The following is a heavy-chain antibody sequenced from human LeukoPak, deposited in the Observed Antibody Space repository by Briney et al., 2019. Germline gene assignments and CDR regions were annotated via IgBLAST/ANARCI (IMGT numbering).Heavy chain of an antibody. D-gene: IGHD1/OR15-1a*01. CDR3: VRGLSARTSKKNTEFFQY. Sequence: GESLKISCQGSGYTFSTYWLAWVRQMPGKGPEWMGIIYPGDSDTRYSPSFEGQVTISADKSINTAFLQWSSLRASDTAMYYCVRGLSARTSKKNTEFFQYWGQGTLVTVSS. J-gene: IGHJ1*01. CDR2: IYPGDSDT. V-gene: IGHV5-51*01. CDR1: GYTFSTYW.